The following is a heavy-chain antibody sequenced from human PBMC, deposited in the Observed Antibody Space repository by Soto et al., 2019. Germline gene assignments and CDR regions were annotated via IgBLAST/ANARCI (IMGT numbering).Heavy chain of an antibody. Sequence: GGSLRLSCSASGFTFSSYAMHWVRQAPGKGLEYVSAISSNGGSTYYADSGKGRFTISRDNSKNTLYFQMSSLGAEDTAVYYCVKTYYYGSGSYFDYWGQGTLVTVSS. J-gene: IGHJ4*02. CDR2: ISSNGGST. V-gene: IGHV3-64D*08. CDR1: GFTFSSYA. D-gene: IGHD3-10*01. CDR3: VKTYYYGSGSYFDY.